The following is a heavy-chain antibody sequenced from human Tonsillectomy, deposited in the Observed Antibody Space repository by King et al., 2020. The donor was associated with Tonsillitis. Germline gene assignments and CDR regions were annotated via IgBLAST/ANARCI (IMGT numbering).Heavy chain of an antibody. J-gene: IGHJ4*02. Sequence: QLVQSGAEVKKPGSSVKVSCKASGGTFSSYAISWVRQAPGQGLEWRGRISAILGLANSAQKFQGRVTITPDKSTSTAYMELTSLRSEDTAVYYCASNSVTSDFDYWGQGTLVTVSS. CDR2: ISAILGLA. CDR3: ASNSVTSDFDY. D-gene: IGHD4-11*01. V-gene: IGHV1-69*09. CDR1: GGTFSSYA.